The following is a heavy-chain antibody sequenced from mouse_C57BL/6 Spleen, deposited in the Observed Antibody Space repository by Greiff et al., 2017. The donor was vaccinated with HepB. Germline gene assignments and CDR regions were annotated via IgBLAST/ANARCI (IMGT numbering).Heavy chain of an antibody. CDR3: ARSDYSYYFDY. V-gene: IGHV1-80*01. CDR1: GYAFSSYW. Sequence: VQLVESGAELVKPGASVKISCKASGYAFSSYWMNWVKQRPGKGLEWIGQIYPGDGDTNYNGKFKGKATLTADKSSSTAYMQLSSLTSEDSAVYCCARSDYSYYFDYWGQGTTLTVSS. J-gene: IGHJ2*01. D-gene: IGHD2-4*01. CDR2: IYPGDGDT.